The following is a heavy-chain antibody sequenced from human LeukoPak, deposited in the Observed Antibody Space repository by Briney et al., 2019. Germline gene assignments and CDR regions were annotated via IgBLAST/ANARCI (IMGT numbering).Heavy chain of an antibody. V-gene: IGHV3-33*01. CDR2: IWYDGSNK. J-gene: IGHJ4*02. Sequence: GGSLRLSCAASGFTFSTYGMHWVRQAPGKGLEWVAVIWYDGSNKYYGDSVKGRFTISRDNSKNTLYLQMNSLRAEDTAVYYCAREPSRGSEYSLFYYWGQGTLVTVSS. CDR3: AREPSRGSEYSLFYY. CDR1: GFTFSTYG. D-gene: IGHD3-10*01.